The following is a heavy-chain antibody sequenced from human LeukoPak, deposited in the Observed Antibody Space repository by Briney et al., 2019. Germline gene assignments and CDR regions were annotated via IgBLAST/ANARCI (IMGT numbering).Heavy chain of an antibody. J-gene: IGHJ4*02. Sequence: PGGSLRLSCAASGFTFSSYAMSWVRQAPGKGLEWVSAISGSGGSTYYADSVKGRFTISRDNSKNTLYLQMNSLRAEDTAVYYCAKDMTELRYFDWSGEYDYWGQGTLVTVSS. V-gene: IGHV3-23*01. CDR3: AKDMTELRYFDWSGEYDY. CDR1: GFTFSSYA. D-gene: IGHD3-9*01. CDR2: ISGSGGST.